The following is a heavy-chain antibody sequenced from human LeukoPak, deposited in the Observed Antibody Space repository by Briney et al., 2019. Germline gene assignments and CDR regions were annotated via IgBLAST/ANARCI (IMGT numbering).Heavy chain of an antibody. Sequence: PGGSLRLSCAASGFTFSSYDMHWVRRATGKGLEWVSAIGTAGDTYYPGSVKGRFTISRENAKNSLYLQMNSLRAGDTAVYYCARATAGVVLDVWGQGTTVTVSS. CDR1: GFTFSSYD. CDR3: ARATAGVVLDV. V-gene: IGHV3-13*01. D-gene: IGHD2-8*01. CDR2: IGTAGDT. J-gene: IGHJ6*02.